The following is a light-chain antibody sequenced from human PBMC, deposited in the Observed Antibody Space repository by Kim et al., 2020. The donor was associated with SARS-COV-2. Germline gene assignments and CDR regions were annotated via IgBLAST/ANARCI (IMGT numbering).Light chain of an antibody. CDR1: SSDVGGYNY. CDR3: SSYTSSSTVV. Sequence: GHSITMSCTGTSSDVGGYNYVSWYQQHPGKAPKLMIYDVSNRPSGVSNRFSGSKSGNTASLTISGLQADDEADYYCSSYTSSSTVVCGGGTQLTVL. CDR2: DVS. V-gene: IGLV2-14*03. J-gene: IGLJ2*01.